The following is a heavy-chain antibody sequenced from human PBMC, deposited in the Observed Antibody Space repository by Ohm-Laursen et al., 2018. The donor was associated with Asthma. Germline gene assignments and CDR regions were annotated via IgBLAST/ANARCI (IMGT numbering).Heavy chain of an antibody. CDR3: ASERWLQFPPVY. J-gene: IGHJ4*02. D-gene: IGHD5-24*01. CDR2: INPSGGST. Sequence: ASVKVSCKASGYTFTSYYMHWVRQAPGQGLEWMGIINPSGGSTSYAQKFQGRVTMTRDTSTSTVYMELSSLRSEDTAVYYCASERWLQFPPVYWGQGTLVTVSS. V-gene: IGHV1-46*01. CDR1: GYTFTSYY.